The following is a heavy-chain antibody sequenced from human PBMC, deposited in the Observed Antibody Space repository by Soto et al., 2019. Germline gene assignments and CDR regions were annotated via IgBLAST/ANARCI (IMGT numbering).Heavy chain of an antibody. CDR3: TRDDFWSGYFDI. CDR1: GFTFGDYA. V-gene: IGHV3-49*03. J-gene: IGHJ3*02. D-gene: IGHD3-3*01. Sequence: PVGSLRLSCTASGFTFGDYAMSWFRQAPGKGLEWVGFIRSKAYGGTTEYAASVKGRFTISRDDSKSIAYLQMNSLETEDTAVYYCTRDDFWSGYFDIWGQGTMVTVSS. CDR2: IRSKAYGGTT.